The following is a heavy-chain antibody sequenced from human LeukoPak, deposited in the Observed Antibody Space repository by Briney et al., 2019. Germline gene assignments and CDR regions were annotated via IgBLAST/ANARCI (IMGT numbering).Heavy chain of an antibody. CDR2: INHSGST. Sequence: SETLSLTCAVYGGSFSGYYWSWIRQPPGKGLEWIGEINHSGSTNYNPSLKSRVTMSVDTSKNQFSLKLNSVTAADTAVYYCARGGRFAPIVVVVAATQLMDVWGKGTTVTVSS. V-gene: IGHV4-34*01. CDR3: ARGGRFAPIVVVVAATQLMDV. D-gene: IGHD2-15*01. CDR1: GGSFSGYY. J-gene: IGHJ6*04.